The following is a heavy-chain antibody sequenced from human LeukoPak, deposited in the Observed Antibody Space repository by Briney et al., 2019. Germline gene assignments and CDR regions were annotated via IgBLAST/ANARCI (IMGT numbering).Heavy chain of an antibody. D-gene: IGHD2-15*01. CDR3: ARGAVVAAILYYYGMDV. CDR1: GYTFTSYY. Sequence: ASVKVSCKASGYTFTSYYMHWVRQAPGQGLEWMGIINPSGGSTSYAQKFQGRVTMTRDTSTSTVYMELSGLRSEDTAVYYCARGAVVAAILYYYGMDVWGQGTTVTVSS. J-gene: IGHJ6*02. V-gene: IGHV1-46*01. CDR2: INPSGGST.